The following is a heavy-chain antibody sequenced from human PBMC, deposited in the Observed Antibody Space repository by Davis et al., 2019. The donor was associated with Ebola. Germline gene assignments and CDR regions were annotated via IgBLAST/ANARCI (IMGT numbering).Heavy chain of an antibody. Sequence: MPSETLSLTCAVNGGSFSGYYWTWIRQAPEKGLEWIGEINPSGGNNYNPSLKTRVTISVDTSKNLFSLKLTSVTAADTAVYYCARGDSYYDPSGYYAGPEAPDHWGQGTLVSVSS. D-gene: IGHD3-22*01. V-gene: IGHV4-34*01. CDR3: ARGDSYYDPSGYYAGPEAPDH. J-gene: IGHJ4*02. CDR2: INPSGGN. CDR1: GGSFSGYY.